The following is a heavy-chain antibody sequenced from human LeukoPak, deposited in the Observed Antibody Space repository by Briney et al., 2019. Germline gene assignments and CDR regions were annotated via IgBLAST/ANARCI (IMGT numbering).Heavy chain of an antibody. CDR2: IYYSGST. J-gene: IGHJ5*02. CDR3: ARADSLGYRSSTSCYTFDWFDP. Sequence: SQTLSLTCTVSGGSISSGGYYWSWIRQHPGKGLEWIGYIYYSGSTYYNPSLKSRVTISVDTSKNQFSLKLSSVTAADTAVYYCARADSLGYRSSTSCYTFDWFDPWGQGTLVTVSS. D-gene: IGHD2-2*02. CDR1: GGSISSGGYY. V-gene: IGHV4-31*03.